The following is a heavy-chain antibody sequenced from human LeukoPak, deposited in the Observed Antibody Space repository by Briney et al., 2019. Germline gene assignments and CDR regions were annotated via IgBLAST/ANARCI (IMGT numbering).Heavy chain of an antibody. D-gene: IGHD2-8*01. CDR1: GFTVGNNY. Sequence: PGGSLRLSCAASGFTVGNNYMNWVRQAPGKGLEWVSLIFSHGETSYADSVKGRFTISRDNSKNTLYLQMNGLRVEDTAVYYCARDPPAVSINTYAWGQGTLATVSS. CDR2: IFSHGET. J-gene: IGHJ4*02. V-gene: IGHV3-66*01. CDR3: ARDPPAVSINTYA.